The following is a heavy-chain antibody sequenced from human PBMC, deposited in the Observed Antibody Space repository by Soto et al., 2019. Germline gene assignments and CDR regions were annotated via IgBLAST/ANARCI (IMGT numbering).Heavy chain of an antibody. CDR2: IYPDDSGV. V-gene: IGHV5-51*01. Sequence: PGESLKISCQGIGYTFGNYWIAWVRQMPWKGLEWMAIIYPDDSGVRYSPSFQGQVIISADKFIATAYPQWSSLKTSDTVLYYCARQRYDSSGYWGLAFDIWGQGTMVTVSS. D-gene: IGHD3-22*01. J-gene: IGHJ3*02. CDR3: ARQRYDSSGYWGLAFDI. CDR1: GYTFGNYW.